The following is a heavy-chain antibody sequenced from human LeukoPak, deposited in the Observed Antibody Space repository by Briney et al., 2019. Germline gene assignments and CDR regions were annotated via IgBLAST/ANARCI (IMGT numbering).Heavy chain of an antibody. V-gene: IGHV4-59*12. Sequence: SETLSLTCTVSGGSINNYYWSWIRQPPGKGLEWIGYIIYSGSTNYNPSLKSRVTISVDTSKNQFSLRLSSVTAADTAMYYCARLRSPGDFDYWGQGTLVTVSS. D-gene: IGHD1-26*01. J-gene: IGHJ4*02. CDR1: GGSINNYY. CDR2: IIYSGST. CDR3: ARLRSPGDFDY.